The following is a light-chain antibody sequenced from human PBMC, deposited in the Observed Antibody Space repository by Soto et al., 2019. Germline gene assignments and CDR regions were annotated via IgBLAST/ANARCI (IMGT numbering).Light chain of an antibody. CDR3: QLYNSYST. V-gene: IGKV1-5*01. CDR2: DAS. Sequence: DIQMTQSPSTLSASVGDRVTITCRASQSSSSWLAWYQQKPGKAPKLLIYDASSLESGVPSRFSGSGSGTYFTLTISRLQPDDFATYYCQLYNSYSTFGQGTKVEIK. J-gene: IGKJ1*01. CDR1: QSSSSW.